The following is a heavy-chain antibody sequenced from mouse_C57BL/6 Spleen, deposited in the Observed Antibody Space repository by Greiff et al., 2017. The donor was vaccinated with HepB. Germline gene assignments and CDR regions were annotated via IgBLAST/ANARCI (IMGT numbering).Heavy chain of an antibody. V-gene: IGHV1-69*01. CDR3: ARSGRSPFDY. D-gene: IGHD1-1*01. CDR2: IDPSDSYT. Sequence: QVQLQQPGAELVMPGASVKLSCKASGYTFTSYWMHWVKQRPGQGLEWIGEIDPSDSYTNYNQKFKGKSTLTVDKSSSTAYMQLRSLTSEDSAVYYCARSGRSPFDYWGQGTLVTVSA. J-gene: IGHJ3*01. CDR1: GYTFTSYW.